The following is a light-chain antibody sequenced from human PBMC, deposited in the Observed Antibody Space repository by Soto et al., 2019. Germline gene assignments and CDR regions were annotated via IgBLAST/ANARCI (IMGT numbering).Light chain of an antibody. V-gene: IGKV1-5*03. CDR1: ESISGW. CDR3: QQYNSYSGT. Sequence: DSQMTQPPSTLSASVGDKVAITCRASESISGWLDWDTKKTGKAPKLLIYKASSLESGVPSRFSGSGSGTEFTLTISSLQPDDFATYYCQQYNSYSGTFGQGTKVDIK. CDR2: KAS. J-gene: IGKJ1*01.